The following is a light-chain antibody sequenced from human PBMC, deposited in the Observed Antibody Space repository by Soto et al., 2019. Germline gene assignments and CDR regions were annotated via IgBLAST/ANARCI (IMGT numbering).Light chain of an antibody. CDR3: SSYTSSSTLGV. J-gene: IGLJ1*01. Sequence: QSALTQPASVSGSPGQSITIYCTGTNSDVGGYNYVSWYQQHPGNAPKLMIYDVSNRPSGVSNRFSGSKSGNTASLTISGLQAEDEADYYCSSYTSSSTLGVFGTGTKLTVL. CDR1: NSDVGGYNY. CDR2: DVS. V-gene: IGLV2-14*01.